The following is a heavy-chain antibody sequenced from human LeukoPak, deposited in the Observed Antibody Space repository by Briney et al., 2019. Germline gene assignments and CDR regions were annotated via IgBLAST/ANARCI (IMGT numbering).Heavy chain of an antibody. Sequence: PSETLSLTCTVSGGSISSYYWSWIRQPPGKGLEWIGYIYYSGSTNYNPSLKSRVTISVDTSKNQFSLKLSSVTAADTAVYYCARLCTRYGSGSYNAFDIWGQGTMVTVSS. J-gene: IGHJ3*02. V-gene: IGHV4-59*12. D-gene: IGHD3-10*01. CDR3: ARLCTRYGSGSYNAFDI. CDR1: GGSISSYY. CDR2: IYYSGST.